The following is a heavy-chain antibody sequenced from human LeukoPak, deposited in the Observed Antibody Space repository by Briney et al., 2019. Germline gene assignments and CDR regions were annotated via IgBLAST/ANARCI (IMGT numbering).Heavy chain of an antibody. CDR1: GGTFSSYA. CDR2: IIPILGIA. CDR3: ASPEVLRYFDWLSLPGGYYYGMDV. D-gene: IGHD3-9*01. J-gene: IGHJ6*02. Sequence: SVKVSCKASGGTFSSYAISLVRQAPGQGLEWMGRIIPILGIANYAQKFQGRVTITADKSTSTAYMELSSLRSEDTAVYYCASPEVLRYFDWLSLPGGYYYGMDVWGQGTTVTVSS. V-gene: IGHV1-69*04.